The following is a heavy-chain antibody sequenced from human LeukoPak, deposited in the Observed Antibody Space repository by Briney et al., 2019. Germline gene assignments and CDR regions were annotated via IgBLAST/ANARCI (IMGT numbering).Heavy chain of an antibody. Sequence: ASVKVSCKASGYTFTSYDINWVRQAPGQGLEWMGWISAYNGNTNYAQKLQGRVTMTTDTSTSTAYMELRSLRSDDTAVYYCARRQAGLLVDYWGQGTLVTVSS. J-gene: IGHJ4*02. V-gene: IGHV1-18*01. D-gene: IGHD2-8*02. CDR1: GYTFTSYD. CDR2: ISAYNGNT. CDR3: ARRQAGLLVDY.